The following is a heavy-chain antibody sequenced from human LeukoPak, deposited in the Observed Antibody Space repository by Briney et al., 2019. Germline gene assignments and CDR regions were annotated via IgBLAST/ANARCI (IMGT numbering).Heavy chain of an antibody. V-gene: IGHV4-59*01. D-gene: IGHD3-10*01. CDR3: ARSDHGSVDY. Sequence: SETLSLTCTVSGGSISSYYWSWIRQPPGKGLEWIGYIYYSGSTNYNPSLKSRVTISVDTSKNQFSLKLSSVTAADTAVYYCARSDHGSVDYWGQGTLVTVSS. CDR2: IYYSGST. CDR1: GGSISSYY. J-gene: IGHJ4*02.